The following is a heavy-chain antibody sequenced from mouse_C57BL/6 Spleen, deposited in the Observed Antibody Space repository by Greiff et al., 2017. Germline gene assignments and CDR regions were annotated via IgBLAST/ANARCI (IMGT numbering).Heavy chain of an antibody. Sequence: VQLQQPGAELVKPGASVKVSCKASGYTFTSYWMHWVKQRPGQGLEWIGRIHPSDSDTNYNQKFKGKATLTVDKSSSTAYMQLSSLTSEDSAVYYCASNRGIYYDYDWYFDVWGTGTTVTVSS. CDR3: ASNRGIYYDYDWYFDV. J-gene: IGHJ1*03. D-gene: IGHD2-4*01. V-gene: IGHV1-74*01. CDR1: GYTFTSYW. CDR2: IHPSDSDT.